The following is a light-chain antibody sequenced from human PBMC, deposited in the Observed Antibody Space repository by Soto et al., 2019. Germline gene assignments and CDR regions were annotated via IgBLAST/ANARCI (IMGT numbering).Light chain of an antibody. CDR3: QQYGSSPGT. V-gene: IGKV3-20*01. Sequence: EIVLTQSPGTLSLSPGERATLSCRASQRVSSSYLAWYQQKPGQAPRLPIYGASSRATGIPDRFSGSGSETDFTLTISRLEPEDLAVYYCQQYGSSPGTFGQGTKVEIK. J-gene: IGKJ1*01. CDR1: QRVSSSY. CDR2: GAS.